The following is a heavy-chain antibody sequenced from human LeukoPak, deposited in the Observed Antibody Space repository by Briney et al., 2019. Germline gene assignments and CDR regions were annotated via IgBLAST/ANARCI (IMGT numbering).Heavy chain of an antibody. V-gene: IGHV1-8*02. D-gene: IGHD2-15*01. CDR1: GYTFTSYD. J-gene: IGHJ4*02. CDR2: MNPNSGNT. Sequence: ASVKVSCKASGYTFTSYDINWVRQATGQGLEWMGWMNPNSGNTGYAQKLQGRVTMTTDTSTSTAYMELRSLRSDDTAVYYCARSGYCSGGSCYSLQPTNDYWGQGTLVTVSS. CDR3: ARSGYCSGGSCYSLQPTNDY.